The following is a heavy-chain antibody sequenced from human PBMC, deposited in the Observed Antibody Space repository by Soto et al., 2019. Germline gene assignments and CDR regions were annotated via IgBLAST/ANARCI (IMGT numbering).Heavy chain of an antibody. CDR3: ATYYYDSSGFY. V-gene: IGHV3-30*04. D-gene: IGHD3-22*01. CDR2: INKGGDI. J-gene: IGHJ4*02. CDR1: GFIFDSFA. Sequence: PGGSLRLSCVGSGFIFDSFAMNWVRQAPGKGLEWVAYINKGGDIYYAHSVKGRFTISRDNSKNTLYLQMNSLRAEDTAVYYCATYYYDSSGFYWGQGTLVTVSS.